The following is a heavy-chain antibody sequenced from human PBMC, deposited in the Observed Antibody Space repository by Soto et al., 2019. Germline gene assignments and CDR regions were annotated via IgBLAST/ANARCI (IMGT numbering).Heavy chain of an antibody. D-gene: IGHD6-13*01. V-gene: IGHV1-69*01. CDR1: GGTYSSNA. J-gene: IGHJ6*01. CDR3: ARYVAYSGNCATSYAMDV. CDR2: IIPICGTA. Sequence: KPSSRAPGGTYSSNAISWVPPAPGPVLEWVGEIIPICGTANYAQQFQGRVKISADEYTSTAYMEVRSLRSEDTAVYYCARYVAYSGNCATSYAMDV.